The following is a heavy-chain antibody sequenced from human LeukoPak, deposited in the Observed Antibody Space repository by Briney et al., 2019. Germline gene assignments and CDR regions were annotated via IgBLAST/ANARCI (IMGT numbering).Heavy chain of an antibody. CDR3: ARHHRVYGVLPDY. D-gene: IGHD3-10*01. J-gene: IGHJ4*02. CDR2: ISPGDTDI. CDR1: GYSFKSYY. V-gene: IGHV5-51*01. Sequence: HGAYLKISCKGSGYSFKSYYIAWVRQMPGKGLEWMGIISPGDTDIRYSPSFQGQVTISADTSINTAYLQWPSLKASDTAMYYCARHHRVYGVLPDYWGQGTLFTVSS.